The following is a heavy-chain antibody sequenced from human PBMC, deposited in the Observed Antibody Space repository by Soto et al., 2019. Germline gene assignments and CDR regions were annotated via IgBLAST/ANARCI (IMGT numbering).Heavy chain of an antibody. CDR2: IVPIFGVT. D-gene: IGHD3-16*01. CDR1: GGTFGRFA. Sequence: QVHLVQSGAEVKNPGSSVRVSCKVVGGTFGRFALSWVRQAPGQGLEWIGGIVPIFGVTNYAQNFQDRVTITADESTSPANLDWGGWGSENTAAYYGGKPEGGVYGPNPHNSYPLAFGGQGPP. J-gene: IGHJ6*02. V-gene: IGHV1-69*01. CDR3: GKPEGGVYGPNPHNSYPLAF.